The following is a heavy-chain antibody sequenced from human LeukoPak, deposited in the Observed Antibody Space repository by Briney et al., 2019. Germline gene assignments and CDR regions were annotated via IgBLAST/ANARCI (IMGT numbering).Heavy chain of an antibody. Sequence: PSQTLSLTCTVSGGSISSGDYSWSWIRQPPGKGLEWIGYISGTTYYNPSLNTRLIISVDMSKNQFSLELSSVTAADTAVYYCARDRSGGGAESDAFDIWGQGTMVTVSS. CDR2: ISGTT. CDR3: ARDRSGGGAESDAFDI. CDR1: GGSISSGDYS. J-gene: IGHJ3*02. D-gene: IGHD1-26*01. V-gene: IGHV4-30-4*01.